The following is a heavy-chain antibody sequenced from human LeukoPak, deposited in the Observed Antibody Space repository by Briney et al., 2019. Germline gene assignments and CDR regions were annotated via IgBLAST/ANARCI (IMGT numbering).Heavy chain of an antibody. Sequence: SEALSLTCTVSGGAISSYYWSWIRQPPGEGLEGIEYNYYSGSTNYNPSLKSRVTLSVDTSKNQFSLRLSSVTAADTALYYCARVRPNLITVGLDYFDYWGQGTLVTVSS. CDR3: ARVRPNLITVGLDYFDY. CDR2: NYYSGST. J-gene: IGHJ4*02. D-gene: IGHD1-20*01. CDR1: GGAISSYY. V-gene: IGHV4-59*01.